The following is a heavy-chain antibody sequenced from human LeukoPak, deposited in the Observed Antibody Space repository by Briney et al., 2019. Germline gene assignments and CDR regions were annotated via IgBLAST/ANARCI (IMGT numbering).Heavy chain of an antibody. V-gene: IGHV1-2*02. Sequence: GASVKVSCKASGYTFTGYYMHWVRQAPGQGLEWMGWINPNSGGTNYAQKFQGRVTMTRDTSISTAYMELSRLRSDDTAVYYCARVSELVTPDAFDIWGQGTMVTVSS. CDR2: INPNSGGT. CDR1: GYTFTGYY. J-gene: IGHJ3*02. D-gene: IGHD6-6*01. CDR3: ARVSELVTPDAFDI.